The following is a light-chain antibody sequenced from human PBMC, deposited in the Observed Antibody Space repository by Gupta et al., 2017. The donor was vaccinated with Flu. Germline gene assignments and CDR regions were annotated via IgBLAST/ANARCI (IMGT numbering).Light chain of an antibody. CDR1: QSIINY. V-gene: IGKV1-39*01. J-gene: IGKJ2*02. CDR2: AAS. CDR3: QQTYSSPRT. Sequence: DIQMTPSPSSLSASVGDRVTITCRASQSIINYLNWYQQKPGKAPKLLIYAASSFQSGVPSRFSGGGSGTDFTLTISSLQPEDFATYYCQQTYSSPRTFGQGTRLEIK.